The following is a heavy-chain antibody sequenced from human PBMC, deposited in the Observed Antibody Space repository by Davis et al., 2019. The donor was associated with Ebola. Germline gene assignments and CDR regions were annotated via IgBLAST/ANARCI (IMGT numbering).Heavy chain of an antibody. D-gene: IGHD4-11*01. Sequence: PGGSLRLSCVASGFPFSGHWLTWVRQPPGKGLEWLANINQDESEKNYVDSVKGRFTISRDNAQNSLYLQMNNLRGDDTALYYCARHHYMRIDYWGQGSLVTVSS. CDR3: ARHHYMRIDY. J-gene: IGHJ4*02. CDR1: GFPFSGHW. CDR2: INQDESEK. V-gene: IGHV3-7*03.